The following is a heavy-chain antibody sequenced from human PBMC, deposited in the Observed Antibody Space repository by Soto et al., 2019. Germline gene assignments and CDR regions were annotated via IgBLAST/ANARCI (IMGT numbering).Heavy chain of an antibody. J-gene: IGHJ3*02. CDR2: VYWDDDK. Sequence: QITLKESGPTLVKPTQTLTLTCTFSGFSLSTSGVGGGWIRRPPGKALEWLAVVYWDDDKRYSTSLKSRLTITNDTTKTQADLTRTNEEPVDTATYYSAHGYRAFDNWGQGTMVTVSS. V-gene: IGHV2-5*02. CDR3: AHGYRAFDN. D-gene: IGHD2-2*02. CDR1: GFSLSTSGVG.